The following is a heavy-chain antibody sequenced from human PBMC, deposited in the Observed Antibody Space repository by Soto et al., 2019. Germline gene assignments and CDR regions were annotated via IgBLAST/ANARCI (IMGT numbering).Heavy chain of an antibody. CDR1: GFPFSSYT. Sequence: GGSLRLSCAASGFPFSSYTMSWVRQAPGKGLEWVSSFSGRDATTYYADSVKGRFTISRGNSKNTLYLQMNSLRAEDTALYFCVRTIVGATKGGWFDPWGQGALVTVSS. CDR2: FSGRDATT. V-gene: IGHV3-23*01. CDR3: VRTIVGATKGGWFDP. J-gene: IGHJ5*02. D-gene: IGHD1-26*01.